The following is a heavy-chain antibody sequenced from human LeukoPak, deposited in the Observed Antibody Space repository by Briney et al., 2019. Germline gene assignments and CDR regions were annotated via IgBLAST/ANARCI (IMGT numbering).Heavy chain of an antibody. J-gene: IGHJ4*02. D-gene: IGHD4-23*01. CDR3: ARGSIGYGGNSGDY. CDR2: ISSSSSYI. Sequence: GGSLRLSCAASGFTFSSYSMNWVRQAPGKGLEWVSSISSSSSYIYYADSVKGRFTISRDNAKNSLYLQMNSLRAEDTAVYYCARGSIGYGGNSGDYWGQGTLVIVSS. V-gene: IGHV3-21*01. CDR1: GFTFSSYS.